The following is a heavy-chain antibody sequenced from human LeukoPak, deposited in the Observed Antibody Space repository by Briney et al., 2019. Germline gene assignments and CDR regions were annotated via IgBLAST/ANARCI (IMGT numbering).Heavy chain of an antibody. CDR3: ARGGRPDY. J-gene: IGHJ4*02. Sequence: GGSLRLSCATSGFTFSSSWMSWVRQAPGKGLECVANIKEDGREKYYVDSVKGRFTISRVNAKNSLYLQMSSLRAEDTAVYYCARGGRPDYWGQGTLVTVSS. D-gene: IGHD3-10*01. CDR1: GFTFSSSW. V-gene: IGHV3-7*01. CDR2: IKEDGREK.